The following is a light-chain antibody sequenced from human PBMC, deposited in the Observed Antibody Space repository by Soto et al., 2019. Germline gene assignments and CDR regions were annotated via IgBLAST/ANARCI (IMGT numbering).Light chain of an antibody. Sequence: QSVLTEPPSVSGAPGQRVTISCTGSSSNIGAGYDVHWYQQLPGTAPKLLIYGNSNRPSGVPDRLSGSKSGTSASLAITGLQAEDEADYYCQSYDSSLSGSVFGGGTEVTVL. CDR2: GNS. V-gene: IGLV1-40*01. J-gene: IGLJ3*02. CDR3: QSYDSSLSGSV. CDR1: SSNIGAGYD.